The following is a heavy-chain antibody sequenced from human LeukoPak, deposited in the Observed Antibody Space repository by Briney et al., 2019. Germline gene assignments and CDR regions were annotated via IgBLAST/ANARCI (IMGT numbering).Heavy chain of an antibody. CDR2: IYYSGST. CDR1: GGSISSYY. J-gene: IGHJ6*03. D-gene: IGHD2-15*01. Sequence: PSETLSLTCTVAGGSISSYYWSWIRQPPGKGLEWIGYIYYSGSTNYNPSLKSRVTISVDTSKNQGSLKLSSVTAADTAVYYCARGRILRIANYYMDVWGKGTTVTISS. V-gene: IGHV4-59*01. CDR3: ARGRILRIANYYMDV.